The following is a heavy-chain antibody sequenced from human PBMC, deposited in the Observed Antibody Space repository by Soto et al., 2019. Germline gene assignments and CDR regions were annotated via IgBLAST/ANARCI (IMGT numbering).Heavy chain of an antibody. CDR2: IIPIFGTA. J-gene: IGHJ6*02. CDR3: ARLVGCSSTSCYLYYGMDV. Sequence: SVKVSCKASGGTFSSYAISGVRQAPGQGLEWMGGIIPIFGTANYAQKFQGRVTITADESTSTAYMELSSLRSEDTAVYYCARLVGCSSTSCYLYYGMDVWGQGTTVTV. CDR1: GGTFSSYA. D-gene: IGHD2-2*01. V-gene: IGHV1-69*13.